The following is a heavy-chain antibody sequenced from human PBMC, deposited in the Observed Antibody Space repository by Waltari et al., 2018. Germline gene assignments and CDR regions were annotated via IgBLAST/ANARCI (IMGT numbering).Heavy chain of an antibody. CDR1: GGSISSISYY. CDR2: IYYSGST. V-gene: IGHV4-39*01. CDR3: ARHPAMTIMLWYFDL. J-gene: IGHJ2*01. Sequence: QLQLQESGPGLLQPSETLSLTCTVSGGSISSISYYRGWIRQPPGKGVEWIGSIYYSGSTYYNPSLKSRVTISVDTSKNQFSLKLSSVTAADTAVYYCARHPAMTIMLWYFDLWGRGTLVTVSS. D-gene: IGHD2-8*01.